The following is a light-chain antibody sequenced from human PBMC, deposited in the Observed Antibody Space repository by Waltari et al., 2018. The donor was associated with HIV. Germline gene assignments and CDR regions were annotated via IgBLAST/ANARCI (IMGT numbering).Light chain of an antibody. V-gene: IGKV3-15*01. Sequence: IGMTQSPATLSVSPVEGATLSCRASQSVNSKLACYQKKFGQAPRLLIYGASTRATGIPARFSGSGSGTDFPLTISSLQSEDFALYYCHQYNSWPETFGQGTKVEIK. CDR3: HQYNSWPET. CDR2: GAS. J-gene: IGKJ1*01. CDR1: QSVNSK.